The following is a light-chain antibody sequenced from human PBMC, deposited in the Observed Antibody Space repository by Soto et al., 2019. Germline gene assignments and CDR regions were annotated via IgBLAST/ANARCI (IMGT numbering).Light chain of an antibody. Sequence: EIVLTQSPGTLSLSPGERATHSCRASQSVSSSYLAWYQQKPGQAPRLLIYGASSRATGIPDRFSGSGSGTDFTLTISRLEPEDFAVYYCQQYGSSLTWTFGQGTSGYQT. J-gene: IGKJ1*01. V-gene: IGKV3-20*01. CDR3: QQYGSSLTWT. CDR2: GAS. CDR1: QSVSSSY.